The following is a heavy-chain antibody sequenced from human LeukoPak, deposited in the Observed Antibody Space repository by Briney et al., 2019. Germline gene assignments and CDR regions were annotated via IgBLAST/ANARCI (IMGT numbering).Heavy chain of an antibody. CDR2: ISYSGSS. V-gene: IGHV4-39*01. Sequence: SETLSLTCTVSGGSISSSTYYWGWIRQPPGMGLEWIGSISYSGSSYYNPSLKSRVTISVDTSKNQFSLKVSSVTAADTAVYYCARLFYDFWSGHYYYYMDVWGKGTTVTVSS. D-gene: IGHD3-3*01. CDR1: GGSISSSTYY. CDR3: ARLFYDFWSGHYYYYMDV. J-gene: IGHJ6*03.